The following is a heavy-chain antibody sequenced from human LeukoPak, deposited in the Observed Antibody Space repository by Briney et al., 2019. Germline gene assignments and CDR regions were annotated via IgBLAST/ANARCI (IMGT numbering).Heavy chain of an antibody. J-gene: IGHJ4*02. CDR3: ARDPWRYYDSRSYPYFDY. CDR1: GFTFSSYE. V-gene: IGHV3-48*03. D-gene: IGHD3-22*01. Sequence: GGSLRLSCAASGFTFSSYEMNWVRQAPGKGLEWVSYISSSGSTIYYADSVKGRFTISRDNAKNSLYLQMNSLRAEDTAVYYCARDPWRYYDSRSYPYFDYWGQGTLVTVSS. CDR2: ISSSGSTI.